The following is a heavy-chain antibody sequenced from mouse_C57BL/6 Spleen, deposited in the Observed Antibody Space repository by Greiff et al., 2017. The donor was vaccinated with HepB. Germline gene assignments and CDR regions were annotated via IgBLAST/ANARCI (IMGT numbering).Heavy chain of an antibody. D-gene: IGHD1-1*02. CDR1: GYTFTSYW. Sequence: QVQLKQPGAELVKPGASVKLSCKASGYTFTSYWMQWVKQRPGQGLEWIGEIDPSDSYTNYNQKFKGKATLTVDTSSSTAYMQLSSLTSEDSAVYYCARRGGYYFDYWGQGTTLTVSS. V-gene: IGHV1-50*01. J-gene: IGHJ2*01. CDR3: ARRGGYYFDY. CDR2: IDPSDSYT.